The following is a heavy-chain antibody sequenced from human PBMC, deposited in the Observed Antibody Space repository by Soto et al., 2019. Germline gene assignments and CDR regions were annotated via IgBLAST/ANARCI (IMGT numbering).Heavy chain of an antibody. V-gene: IGHV3-30-3*01. Sequence: QVQLVESGGGVVQPGRSLRLSCAASGFTFSTYAMHWVRQAPGKGLEWVAVISYDGNNKYYADSVKGRFTISRDYSKNTLYLQMNSLRAVDTAVYYCARGGNLWFGEPFDYWGQGDLVTVSS. CDR2: ISYDGNNK. J-gene: IGHJ4*02. D-gene: IGHD3-10*01. CDR3: ARGGNLWFGEPFDY. CDR1: GFTFSTYA.